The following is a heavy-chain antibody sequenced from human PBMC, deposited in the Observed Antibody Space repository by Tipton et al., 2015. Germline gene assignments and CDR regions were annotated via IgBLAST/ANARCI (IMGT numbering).Heavy chain of an antibody. CDR2: ILHRGTT. CDR3: ARHVFIQGSWYQWFDP. Sequence: TLSLTCAVSAYSISSDYYWGWIRQPPGKGLEWIGSILHRGTTYYNPSLRSRVSLSIDTSSNQFSLSLTSVTAADTALYYCARHVFIQGSWYQWFDPWGQGTLVTVP. D-gene: IGHD6-13*01. CDR1: AYSISSDYY. V-gene: IGHV4-38-2*01. J-gene: IGHJ5*02.